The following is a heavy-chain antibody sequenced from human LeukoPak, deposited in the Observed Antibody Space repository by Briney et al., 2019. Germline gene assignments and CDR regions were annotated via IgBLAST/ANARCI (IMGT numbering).Heavy chain of an antibody. J-gene: IGHJ4*02. V-gene: IGHV3-11*06. CDR2: ISGSGSHT. Sequence: GGSLRLSCAASGFTFSDYYMSWIRQAPGKGLEWLSYISGSGSHTTYADSVRGRFTISRDNAKNSLSLQVNSQRADDTAVYYCARVGSTVAAGTPDYWGQGTLVTVSS. CDR3: ARVGSTVAAGTPDY. D-gene: IGHD6-13*01. CDR1: GFTFSDYY.